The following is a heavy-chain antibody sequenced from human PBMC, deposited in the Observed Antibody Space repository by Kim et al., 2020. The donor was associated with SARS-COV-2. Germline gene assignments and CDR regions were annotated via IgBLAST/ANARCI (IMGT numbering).Heavy chain of an antibody. CDR2: NSNDGSIT. J-gene: IGHJ4*01. CDR3: ARVGTLKATAGSKLHYFDY. Sequence: GGSLRLSCAASGFTLSSSWMHWVRQAPGKGLVWVARNSNDGSITSYADSVKGRFTISRDNAKNTLYLQMNSLRAEDTAVYYCARVGTLKATAGSKLHYFDYWGHGTQVTVSS. V-gene: IGHV3-74*01. CDR1: GFTLSSSW. D-gene: IGHD6-13*01.